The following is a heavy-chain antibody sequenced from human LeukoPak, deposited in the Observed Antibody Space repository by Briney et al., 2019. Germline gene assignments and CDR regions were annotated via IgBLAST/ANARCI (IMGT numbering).Heavy chain of an antibody. D-gene: IGHD3-10*01. V-gene: IGHV3-33*01. J-gene: IGHJ3*01. CDR2: IWYDGSIK. CDR3: ARVRGWRGAFDF. CDR1: GFTFSTYG. Sequence: GRSLRLSCAASGFTFSTYGMHWVRQAPGKGLEWVAVIWYDGSIKYYADSVKGRFTISRDNSKNTLYLQMSSLRAEDTAVYYCARVRGWRGAFDFWGQGTVVTVSS.